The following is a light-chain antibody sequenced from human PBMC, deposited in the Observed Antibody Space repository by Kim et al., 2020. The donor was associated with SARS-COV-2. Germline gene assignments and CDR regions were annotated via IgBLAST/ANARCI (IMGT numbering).Light chain of an antibody. CDR3: QAWDSSTKGGV. CDR1: KLGDKY. Sequence: SYELTQPPSVSVSPAQTASITCSGDKLGDKYACWYQQKPGQSPVLVIYQDSKRPSGIPERFSGSNSGNTATLTISGTQAMDEADYYCQAWDSSTKGGVFGGGTQLTVL. CDR2: QDS. V-gene: IGLV3-1*01. J-gene: IGLJ3*02.